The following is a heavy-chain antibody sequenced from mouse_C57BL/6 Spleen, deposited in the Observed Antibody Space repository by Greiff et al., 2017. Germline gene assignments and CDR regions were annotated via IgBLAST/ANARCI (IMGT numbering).Heavy chain of an antibody. V-gene: IGHV1-64*01. CDR3: ARRYGYDGEYYAIDY. J-gene: IGHJ4*01. Sequence: QVQLQQPGAELVKPGASVKLSCKASGYTFTSYWMNWVKQRPGQGLEWIGMIHPNSGSTNYNEKFKSKATLTVDKSSSTAYMQLSSLTSGDSAVYYGARRYGYDGEYYAIDYWGQGTSVTVSS. D-gene: IGHD2-2*01. CDR2: IHPNSGST. CDR1: GYTFTSYW.